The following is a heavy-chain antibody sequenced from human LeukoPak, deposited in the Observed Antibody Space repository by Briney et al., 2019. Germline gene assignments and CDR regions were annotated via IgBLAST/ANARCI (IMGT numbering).Heavy chain of an antibody. D-gene: IGHD1-7*01. CDR3: ARDQTEGNYAKY. CDR1: GYTFTGYY. Sequence: ASVKVSCKASGYTFTGYYMHWVRQAPGQGLEWMGWINPNSGGTNYAQKFQGRVTMTRDTSISTAYMELSRLRSDDTAVYYCARDQTEGNYAKYRGQGTLVTVSS. V-gene: IGHV1-2*02. J-gene: IGHJ4*02. CDR2: INPNSGGT.